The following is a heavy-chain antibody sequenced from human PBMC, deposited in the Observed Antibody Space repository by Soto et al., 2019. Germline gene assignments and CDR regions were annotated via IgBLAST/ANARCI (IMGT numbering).Heavy chain of an antibody. Sequence: VESLRLSCAASGFTFSSYAMSWVRQAPGKGLEWVSAISGSGDATYYADSVKGRFSIFRDNSKNTLYLQMNSLKADDTAVFYCVITTGLEVTGPDDSGKGPLVTVSS. V-gene: IGHV3-23*01. CDR2: ISGSGDAT. CDR3: VITTGLEVTGPDD. CDR1: GFTFSSYA. D-gene: IGHD6-19*01. J-gene: IGHJ4*02.